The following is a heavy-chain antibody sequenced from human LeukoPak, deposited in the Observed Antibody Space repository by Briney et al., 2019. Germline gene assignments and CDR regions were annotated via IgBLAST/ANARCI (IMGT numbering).Heavy chain of an antibody. J-gene: IGHJ3*02. Sequence: TGGSLRLSCAASGFTFSSYSMNWVRQAPGKGLEWVSSISSSSSYIYYADSVKGRFTISRDNAKNSLYLQMNSLRAEDTAVYYCARDGTLNGAFDIWGQGTMVTVSS. D-gene: IGHD2-8*01. V-gene: IGHV3-21*01. CDR1: GFTFSSYS. CDR2: ISSSSSYI. CDR3: ARDGTLNGAFDI.